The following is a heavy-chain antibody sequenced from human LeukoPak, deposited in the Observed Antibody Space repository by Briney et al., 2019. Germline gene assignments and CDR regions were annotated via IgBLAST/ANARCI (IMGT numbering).Heavy chain of an antibody. CDR2: ISYDGSNK. V-gene: IGHV3-30*18. Sequence: GGSLRLSCAASGFTFSSYGMHSVRQAPGKGLEWVAVISYDGSNKYYADCVKGRFPISRDNSKNTLYWQMKSLRAGATVVYYCAKDRAVAGTGWFETWGERTLVTVSS. CDR3: AKDRAVAGTGWFET. D-gene: IGHD6-19*01. CDR1: GFTFSSYG. J-gene: IGHJ5*02.